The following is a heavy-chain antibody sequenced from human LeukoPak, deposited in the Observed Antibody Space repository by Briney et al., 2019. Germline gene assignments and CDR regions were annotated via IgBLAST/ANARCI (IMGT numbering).Heavy chain of an antibody. CDR2: IYHSGST. V-gene: IGHV4-38-2*02. D-gene: IGHD5-24*01. Sequence: SETLSLTCTVSGFSISSGYYCAWIRQPPGKGLEWIGSIYHSGSTYYNPSLKSRVTISVDTSKNQFSLKLSSVTAADTAVYYCARARREMVDYWGQGTLVTVSS. CDR1: GFSISSGYY. J-gene: IGHJ4*02. CDR3: ARARREMVDY.